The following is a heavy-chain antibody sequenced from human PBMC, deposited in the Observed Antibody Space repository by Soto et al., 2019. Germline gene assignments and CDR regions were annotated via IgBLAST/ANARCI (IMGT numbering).Heavy chain of an antibody. V-gene: IGHV3-30-3*01. CDR2: ISYSGSKK. CDR1: GFTFSNYA. J-gene: IGHJ4*02. Sequence: GGSLRLSCAASGFTFSNYAMHWVRQAPGKGLEWVALISYSGSKKYYADSVKGRFTISRDNSENTLFLQMNSLGVEDTAVYYCARTPETSGTYYYFDYWGQGTLVTVSS. D-gene: IGHD3-22*01. CDR3: ARTPETSGTYYYFDY.